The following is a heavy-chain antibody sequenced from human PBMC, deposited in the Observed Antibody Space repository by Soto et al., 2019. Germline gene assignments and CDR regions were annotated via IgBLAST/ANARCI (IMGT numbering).Heavy chain of an antibody. V-gene: IGHV4-4*02. CDR2: IYHSGST. Sequence: SETLSLTCAVSGGSISSSNWWSWVRQPPGKGLEWIGEIYHSGSTNYNPSLKSRVTISVDKSKNQFSLKLSSVTAADTAVYYCARDLGRGSGYAFDIWGQGTMVTVSS. CDR1: GGSISSSNW. J-gene: IGHJ3*02. CDR3: ARDLGRGSGYAFDI. D-gene: IGHD3-22*01.